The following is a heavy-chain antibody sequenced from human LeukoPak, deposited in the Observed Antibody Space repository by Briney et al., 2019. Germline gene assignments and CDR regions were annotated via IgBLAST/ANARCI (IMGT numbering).Heavy chain of an antibody. CDR1: GGSISSSSYY. J-gene: IGHJ4*02. Sequence: PSETLSLTCTVSGGSISSSSYYWGWIRQPPGKGLEWIGSIYYSGSTYYNPSLKSRVTISVDTSKNQFSLKLSSVTAADTAVYYCAGHGRVGVSGSYPHFDYWGQGTLVTVSS. V-gene: IGHV4-39*01. CDR3: AGHGRVGVSGSYPHFDY. D-gene: IGHD1-26*01. CDR2: IYYSGST.